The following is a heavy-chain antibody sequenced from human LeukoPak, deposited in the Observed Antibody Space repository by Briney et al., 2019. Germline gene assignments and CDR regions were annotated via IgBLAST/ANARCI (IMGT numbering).Heavy chain of an antibody. J-gene: IGHJ4*02. CDR1: GGSISSGDYY. Sequence: SSETLSLTCTVSGGSISSGDYYWSWIRQPPGKGLEWIGYIYYGGGTNFNPSLKSRVTMSLTTSENQFSLNLISVTAADTAVYYCARGGLYNSGGFFDFGSWGQGTLVTVSS. V-gene: IGHV4-61*08. CDR2: IYYGGGT. CDR3: ARGGLYNSGGFFDFGS. D-gene: IGHD3-10*01.